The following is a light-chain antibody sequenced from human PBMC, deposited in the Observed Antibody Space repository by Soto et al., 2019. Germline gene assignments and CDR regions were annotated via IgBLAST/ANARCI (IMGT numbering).Light chain of an antibody. CDR1: QSISSY. V-gene: IGKV1-39*01. CDR3: QQSYSTPRT. CDR2: AAS. Sequence: DIQMTQSPSSLSASVGARVTITCRASQSISSYLNWYQQKPGKAPKLLIYAASSLQSGVPSRFSGSVSGTDFTLTISSLQPEDFATYYCQQSYSTPRTFGQGTKVDIK. J-gene: IGKJ1*01.